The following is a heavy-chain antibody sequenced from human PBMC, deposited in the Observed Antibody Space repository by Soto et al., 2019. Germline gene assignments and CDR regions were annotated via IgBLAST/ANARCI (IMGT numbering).Heavy chain of an antibody. V-gene: IGHV4-59*01. D-gene: IGHD6-25*01. CDR2: TYHRGST. J-gene: IGHJ4*02. CDR3: ARIGGYHGPLDY. CDR1: GVSISSYF. Sequence: SETLSLTCSVSGVSISSYFWSWIRQAPGRRLEWIGYTYHRGSTNYSPSLRCRVAISLDMSENQFSLKVNSVTAADTAVYYCARIGGYHGPLDYWGQGTPVTVSS.